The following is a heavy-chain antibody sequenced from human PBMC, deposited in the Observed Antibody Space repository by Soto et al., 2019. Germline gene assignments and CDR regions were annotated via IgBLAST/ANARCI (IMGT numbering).Heavy chain of an antibody. CDR2: IVVGGGNT. J-gene: IGHJ4*02. D-gene: IGHD3-3*01. CDR3: AADYNFWSGHYNFDY. Sequence: ASVKVSCKASGFTFTNSAVQWVRQARGQRLEWIGWIVVGGGNTNYAQKFQERVTITRDMSTNTAYMELSSLRSEDTAVYYCAADYNFWSGHYNFDYWGQGTLVTVSS. CDR1: GFTFTNSA. V-gene: IGHV1-58*01.